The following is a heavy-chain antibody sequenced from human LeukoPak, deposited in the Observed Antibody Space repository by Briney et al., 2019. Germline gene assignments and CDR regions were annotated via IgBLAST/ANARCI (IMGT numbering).Heavy chain of an antibody. CDR1: GFTVSSNY. CDR3: ARAKGFGELFVDY. D-gene: IGHD3-10*01. J-gene: IGHJ4*02. V-gene: IGHV3-66*01. Sequence: PGGSLRLSCAASGFTVSSNYMSWVRQAPGKGLEWVSVIYSGGSTYYADYAKGRFTIYRDNSKNTLYIQMNRLRAEDTAVYYCARAKGFGELFVDYWGQGTLVTVSS. CDR2: IYSGGST.